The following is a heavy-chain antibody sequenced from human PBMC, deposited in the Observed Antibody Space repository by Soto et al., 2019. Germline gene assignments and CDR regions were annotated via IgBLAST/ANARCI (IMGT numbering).Heavy chain of an antibody. J-gene: IGHJ3*02. CDR2: IRDGGEST. V-gene: IGHV3-23*01. CDR3: APHVHCSGGSCHYDAFDI. Sequence: EVQLLESGGGLVQPGESLRLSCASGFIFGNYMMTWVRQAPGEGLEWVSTIRDGGESTYYADSVKGRFTISRDNSKNTLYLQMDSLGVEDTAVYYCAPHVHCSGGSCHYDAFDIRGQGTMVTVSS. D-gene: IGHD2-15*01. CDR1: GFIFGNYM.